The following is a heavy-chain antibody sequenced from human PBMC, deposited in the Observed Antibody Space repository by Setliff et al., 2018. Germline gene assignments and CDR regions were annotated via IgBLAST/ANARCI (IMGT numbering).Heavy chain of an antibody. V-gene: IGHV3-74*01. D-gene: IGHD7-27*01. CDR3: ASIDWGENFYNMDV. CDR2: INGDGTIT. Sequence: GGSLRLSCTASEFTFNNYEMNWVRQAPGKGLEWVSRINGDGTITNYADSVKGRFTIPRDNAKNTLYLQMNSLRGEDTAVYFCASIDWGENFYNMDVWGKGTTVTVSS. CDR1: EFTFNNYE. J-gene: IGHJ6*03.